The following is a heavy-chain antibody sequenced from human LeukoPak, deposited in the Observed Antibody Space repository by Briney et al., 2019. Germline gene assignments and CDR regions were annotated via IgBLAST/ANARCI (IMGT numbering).Heavy chain of an antibody. D-gene: IGHD6-19*01. J-gene: IGHJ4*02. CDR2: ISSSSYI. V-gene: IGHV3-21*01. Sequence: GGSLRLSCAASGFTFSSYSMNWVRQAPGKGLEWVSSISSSSYIYYADSVKGRFTISRDNAKNSLYPQMNSLRAEDTAVYYCARDVAVAGDDYWGQGTLVTVSS. CDR3: ARDVAVAGDDY. CDR1: GFTFSSYS.